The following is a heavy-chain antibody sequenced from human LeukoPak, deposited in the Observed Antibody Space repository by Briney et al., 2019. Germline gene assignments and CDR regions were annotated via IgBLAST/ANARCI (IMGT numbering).Heavy chain of an antibody. CDR3: ARNNIAVAGKGSWFDP. V-gene: IGHV4-59*01. CDR1: GGSISSYY. CDR2: IYYSGST. Sequence: SETLSLICTVSGGSISSYYWSWIRQPPGKGLEWIGYIYYSGSTNYNPSLKSRVTISVDTSKNQFSLKLSSVTAADTAVYYCARNNIAVAGKGSWFDPWGQGTLVTVSS. J-gene: IGHJ5*02. D-gene: IGHD6-19*01.